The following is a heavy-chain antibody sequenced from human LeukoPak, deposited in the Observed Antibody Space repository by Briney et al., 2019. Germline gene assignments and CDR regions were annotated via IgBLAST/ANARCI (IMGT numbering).Heavy chain of an antibody. J-gene: IGHJ5*02. CDR2: IKPDGSEK. D-gene: IGHD5-18*01. Sequence: GSLRPSWVASGFTLSTYLVSWVRQAPGGGLEWVGKIKPDGSEKYYVDSVKGRFPISRDNAQNSLFLQMDSLRVEDTAVYYCARVGLDTAAWHISWFDPWGQGTRVTVSS. CDR1: GFTLSTYL. V-gene: IGHV3-7*03. CDR3: ARVGLDTAAWHISWFDP.